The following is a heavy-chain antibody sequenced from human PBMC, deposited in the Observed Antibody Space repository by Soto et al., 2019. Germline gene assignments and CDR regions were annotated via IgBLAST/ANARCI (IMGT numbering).Heavy chain of an antibody. V-gene: IGHV3-30*04. CDR2: IPYDGKNK. D-gene: IGHD3-10*02. CDR1: GFTFSRFS. CDR3: ARDHGMFLSYYYYGMDV. J-gene: IGHJ6*02. Sequence: LRLSCAASGFTFSRFSMHWVRQAPGKGLAWVAVIPYDGKNKHFAESVKGRFSVSRDDSKNTIYLEMNNLRGDDSAVYYCARDHGMFLSYYYYGMDVWGQGTTVTVSS.